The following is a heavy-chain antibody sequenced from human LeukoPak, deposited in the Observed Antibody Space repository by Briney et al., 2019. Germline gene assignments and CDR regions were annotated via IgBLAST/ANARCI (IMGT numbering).Heavy chain of an antibody. J-gene: IGHJ4*02. V-gene: IGHV3-7*03. Sequence: PGGSLRLSCAASGFTFSSYWMSWVRQAPGKGLEWVANTKQDGSEKNYVDSVKGRFTISRDNAKNSLYLQMNSLRAEDTAVYYCARRRHYYDSSGQLDYWGQGTLVTVSS. CDR2: TKQDGSEK. CDR1: GFTFSSYW. D-gene: IGHD3-22*01. CDR3: ARRRHYYDSSGQLDY.